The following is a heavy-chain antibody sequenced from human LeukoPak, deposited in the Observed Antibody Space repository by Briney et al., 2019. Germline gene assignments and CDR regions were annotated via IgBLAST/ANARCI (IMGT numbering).Heavy chain of an antibody. CDR3: ARDYLYSSDWYSMNAWYFDF. D-gene: IGHD6-19*01. CDR2: IKQDGSEK. CDR1: GFTFSTYW. Sequence: GGSLRLSCAAYGFTFSTYWMSCVRQAPGKGLEWVAVIKQDGSEKYYVDSVKGRFTISRDNAKNSLYLQVNSLRVEDTAVYFCARDYLYSSDWYSMNAWYFDFWGRGTLVTVSS. J-gene: IGHJ2*01. V-gene: IGHV3-7*01.